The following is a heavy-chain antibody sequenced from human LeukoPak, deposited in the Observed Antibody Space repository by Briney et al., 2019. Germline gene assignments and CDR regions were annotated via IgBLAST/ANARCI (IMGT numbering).Heavy chain of an antibody. CDR3: ARDPILTGYYLTGFDP. CDR2: IYYSGST. D-gene: IGHD3-9*01. J-gene: IGHJ5*02. Sequence: SETLSLTCTVSGGSISSSSYYWGWIRQPPGKGLEWIGSIYYSGSTYYNPSLKSRVTISVDTSKNQFSLKLSSVTAADTAVYYCARDPILTGYYLTGFDPWGQGTLVTVSP. V-gene: IGHV4-39*07. CDR1: GGSISSSSYY.